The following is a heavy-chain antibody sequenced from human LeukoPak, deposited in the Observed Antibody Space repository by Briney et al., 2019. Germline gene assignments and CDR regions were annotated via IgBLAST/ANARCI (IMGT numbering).Heavy chain of an antibody. Sequence: ASVTVSFKSSLYTFTIYCMDWVGQAHGQGREGMGWINPHSGDTNYAQKFQGRLTMTRDTSTSTAYMEVSRLRSDDTDVYYCAKDMRSRRYSGYDCFDYWGQGTLVTVSS. CDR1: LYTFTIYC. D-gene: IGHD5-12*01. CDR3: AKDMRSRRYSGYDCFDY. J-gene: IGHJ4*02. CDR2: INPHSGDT. V-gene: IGHV1-2*02.